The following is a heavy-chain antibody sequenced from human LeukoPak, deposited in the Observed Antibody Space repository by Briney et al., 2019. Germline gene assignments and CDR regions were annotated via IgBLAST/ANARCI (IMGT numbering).Heavy chain of an antibody. CDR1: GYTFTGYY. J-gene: IGHJ6*02. CDR3: ASLGATTIYYYGMDV. V-gene: IGHV1-2*02. CDR2: IDPKSGGT. Sequence: GASVKVSCKASGYTFTGYYIHWVRQAPGQGLEWMGWIDPKSGGTNYAEKFQGRVTMTRDPSISTVYMELNSLRSDDTAAYYCASLGATTIYYYGMDVWGQGTTVTVSS. D-gene: IGHD1-26*01.